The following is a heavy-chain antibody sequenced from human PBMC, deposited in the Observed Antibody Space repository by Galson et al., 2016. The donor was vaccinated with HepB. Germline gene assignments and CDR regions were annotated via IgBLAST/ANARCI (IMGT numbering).Heavy chain of an antibody. V-gene: IGHV3-30*03. Sequence: SLRLSCAASGFTFSSYGMHWVRQAPGKGLAWVALITPEGSDTYYADAVKGRFTISRDNSKNTLSLQMNSLRAEDTAIYYCARDGISSLDQWGQGILVTVSS. CDR1: GFTFSSYG. D-gene: IGHD2/OR15-2a*01. CDR3: ARDGISSLDQ. CDR2: ITPEGSDT. J-gene: IGHJ4*02.